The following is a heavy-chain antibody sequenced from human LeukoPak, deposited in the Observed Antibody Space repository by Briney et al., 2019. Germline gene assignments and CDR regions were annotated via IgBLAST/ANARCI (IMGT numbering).Heavy chain of an antibody. Sequence: PGGSLRLSCATSGFTFSNSWMSWVRQAPGKGLEWVANIKQDGSEEYYVDSVKGRFTISRDNAKDSLSLQMNSLRVEDTAVYYCARNERVLEWVYWYFDLWGRGTLVTVSS. CDR3: ARNERVLEWVYWYFDL. CDR2: IKQDGSEE. D-gene: IGHD3-3*01. V-gene: IGHV3-7*01. J-gene: IGHJ2*01. CDR1: GFTFSNSW.